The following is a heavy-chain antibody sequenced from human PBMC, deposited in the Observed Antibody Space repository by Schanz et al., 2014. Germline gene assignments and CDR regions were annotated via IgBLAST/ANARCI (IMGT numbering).Heavy chain of an antibody. J-gene: IGHJ5*02. Sequence: QVQLQESGPGLVKPSETLSLTCTVSGGSISSFYWSWIRQPAGKGLEWIGRIYTNGSTKYNPSLKSRFTRSVETSKNQFSLKLGSGTAADTAVYYCARGGYCSRTSCYFKGGWFDPWGQGTLVTVSS. CDR2: IYTNGST. D-gene: IGHD2-2*01. V-gene: IGHV4-4*07. CDR1: GGSISSFY. CDR3: ARGGYCSRTSCYFKGGWFDP.